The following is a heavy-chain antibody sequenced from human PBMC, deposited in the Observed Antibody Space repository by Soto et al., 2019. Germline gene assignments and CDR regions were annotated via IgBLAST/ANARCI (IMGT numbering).Heavy chain of an antibody. CDR3: ARLMHYSHSGGSSHSGFDM. CDR1: GYKFTTYF. J-gene: IGHJ3*02. D-gene: IGHD2-21*01. V-gene: IGHV1-46*01. CDR2: IHPSGDT. Sequence: ASVKVSCKASGYKFTTYFIHWVRQAPGQGLEWMGMIHPSGDTGYAQKFRGRVTMTIDTSTTTAYMELRNLTSEDTAVFYCARLMHYSHSGGSSHSGFDMWGQGTLVTVSS.